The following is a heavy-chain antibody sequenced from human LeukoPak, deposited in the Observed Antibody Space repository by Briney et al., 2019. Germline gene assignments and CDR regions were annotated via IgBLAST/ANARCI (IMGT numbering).Heavy chain of an antibody. Sequence: PGGSLRLSCATSGFTFSSYAMSWVRQAPGKGLEWVSAISGSGGSTYYADSVKGRFTISRDNSKNTLYLQMNSLRAEDTAVYYCAKDSWKWELPNDAFDIWGQGTMVTVSS. D-gene: IGHD1-26*01. CDR1: GFTFSSYA. CDR2: ISGSGGST. J-gene: IGHJ3*02. CDR3: AKDSWKWELPNDAFDI. V-gene: IGHV3-23*01.